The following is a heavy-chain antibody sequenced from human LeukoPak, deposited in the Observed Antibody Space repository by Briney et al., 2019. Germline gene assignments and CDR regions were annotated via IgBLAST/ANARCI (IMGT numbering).Heavy chain of an antibody. Sequence: SETLSLTCTVSGGSISSYYWSWIRQPAGKGLEWIGRFYTSGSTNYNPSLKSRVTMSVDKSKNQFSLKLNSVTAADTAVYYCARDSCSSTSCYNNWFDPWGQGTLVTVSS. CDR3: ARDSCSSTSCYNNWFDP. J-gene: IGHJ5*02. CDR2: FYTSGST. V-gene: IGHV4-4*07. D-gene: IGHD2-2*02. CDR1: GGSISSYY.